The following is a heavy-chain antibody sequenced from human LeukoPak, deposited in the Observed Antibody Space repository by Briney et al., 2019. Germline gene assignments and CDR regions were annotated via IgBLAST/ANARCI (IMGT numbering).Heavy chain of an antibody. J-gene: IGHJ4*02. D-gene: IGHD3-22*01. V-gene: IGHV3-30*18. Sequence: GGSLRLSCAASGFTFSSSGMHWVRQAPGKGLEWVAVISYDGSNKYYADSVKGRFTISRDNSKNTLYLQMNSLRAGDTAVYYCAKDSYDKSGYYYYYFAYWGQGTQVTVSS. CDR2: ISYDGSNK. CDR3: AKDSYDKSGYYYYYFAY. CDR1: GFTFSSSG.